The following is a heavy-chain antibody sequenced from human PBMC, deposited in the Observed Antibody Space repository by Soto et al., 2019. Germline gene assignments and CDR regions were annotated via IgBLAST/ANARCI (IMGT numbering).Heavy chain of an antibody. Sequence: GGSLRLSCAASGFTFSSYGMHWVRQAPGKGLEWVAVISYDGSNKYYADSVKGRFTISRDNSKNTLYLQMNSLRAEDTAVYYCALVPAATPIDYYYYYMDVWGKGTTVTVSS. CDR3: ALVPAATPIDYYYYYMDV. V-gene: IGHV3-30*03. CDR2: ISYDGSNK. J-gene: IGHJ6*03. CDR1: GFTFSSYG. D-gene: IGHD2-2*01.